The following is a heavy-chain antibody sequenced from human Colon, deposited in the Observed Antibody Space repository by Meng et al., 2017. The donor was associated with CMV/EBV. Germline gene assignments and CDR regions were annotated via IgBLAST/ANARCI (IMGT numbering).Heavy chain of an antibody. CDR1: GYLFNDYY. Sequence: GQVVDAGDEVTCPEASVKVSCNGSGYLFNDYYILWVPPAPGQGLECMGLINSNTGATKYAQKFQSRIAMLRDTSPNTVYMQLSGLRSDDTAVYYCERVGAWIGSSSIFGWFDPWGQGTLVTVSS. V-gene: IGHV1-2*02. D-gene: IGHD6-6*01. CDR3: ERVGAWIGSSSIFGWFDP. J-gene: IGHJ5*02. CDR2: INSNTGAT.